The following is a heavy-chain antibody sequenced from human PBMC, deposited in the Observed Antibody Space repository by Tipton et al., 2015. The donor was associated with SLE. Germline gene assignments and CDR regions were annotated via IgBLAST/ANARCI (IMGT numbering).Heavy chain of an antibody. Sequence: SLRLSCAASGFTFDDHAMHWVRQAPGKGLEWVSGISWNGGSIGYADSVKGRFTISRDNAKNSVYLQMNSLRAEDTAFYYCAKDMGTTGEVDWYFGLWGRGTLVTVSS. J-gene: IGHJ2*01. CDR2: ISWNGGSI. D-gene: IGHD7-27*01. V-gene: IGHV3-9*01. CDR3: AKDMGTTGEVDWYFGL. CDR1: GFTFDDHA.